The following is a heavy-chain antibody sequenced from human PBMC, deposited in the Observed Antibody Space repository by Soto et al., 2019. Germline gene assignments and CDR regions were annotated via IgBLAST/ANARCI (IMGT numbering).Heavy chain of an antibody. CDR1: GFTFSSYV. CDR3: ATDPAGYCSSTRCYTYHGLDV. V-gene: IGHV3-30*03. D-gene: IGHD2-2*01. Sequence: GGSLRLSCAASGFTFSSYVMHWVRQAPGKGLEWVAVISYDGSYKYYADSVKGRFTISRDNSKHTLYLQMSSLRVEDTAVYYCATDPAGYCSSTRCYTYHGLDVWGQGTTVTVSS. J-gene: IGHJ6*02. CDR2: ISYDGSYK.